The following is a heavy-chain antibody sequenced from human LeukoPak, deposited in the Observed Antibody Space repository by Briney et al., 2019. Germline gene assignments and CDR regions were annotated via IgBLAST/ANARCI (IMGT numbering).Heavy chain of an antibody. Sequence: SETLSLTCAVSGGSMISYYWSWIRLPPGKGREWIGNIYYSGSTSYNPSLKSRVTISVDASKNRFSLKVSSVTAADTAVYHCARLNPFYHGSGSYEFDYWGQGTLVTVSS. CDR2: IYYSGST. V-gene: IGHV4-59*01. CDR3: ARLNPFYHGSGSYEFDY. J-gene: IGHJ4*02. D-gene: IGHD3-10*01. CDR1: GGSMISYY.